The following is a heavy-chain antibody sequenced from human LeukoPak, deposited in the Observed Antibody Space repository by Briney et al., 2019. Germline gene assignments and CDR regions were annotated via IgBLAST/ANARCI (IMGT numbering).Heavy chain of an antibody. J-gene: IGHJ5*02. V-gene: IGHV1-46*01. CDR2: INPSGGST. Sequence: ASVKVSCKVSGYTFTSYYMHWVRQAPGQGLEWMGIINPSGGSTSYAQKFQGRVTMTRDMSTSTVYVELSSLRSEDTAVYYCARDHDYGDYVSNWFDPWGQGTLVTVSS. D-gene: IGHD4-17*01. CDR3: ARDHDYGDYVSNWFDP. CDR1: GYTFTSYY.